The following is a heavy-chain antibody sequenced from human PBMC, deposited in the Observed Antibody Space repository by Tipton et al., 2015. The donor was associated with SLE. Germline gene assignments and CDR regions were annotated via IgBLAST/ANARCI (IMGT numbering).Heavy chain of an antibody. D-gene: IGHD3-22*01. CDR1: GFTFSSYA. CDR2: ISGSGGST. Sequence: SLRLSCAASGFTFSSYAMSWVRQAPGKGLEWGSAISGSGGSTYYADSVKGRFTISRDNSKNTLYLQMNSLRAEDTAVYYCAREVMGYDSSGLDYWGQGTLVTVSS. J-gene: IGHJ4*02. CDR3: AREVMGYDSSGLDY. V-gene: IGHV3-23*01.